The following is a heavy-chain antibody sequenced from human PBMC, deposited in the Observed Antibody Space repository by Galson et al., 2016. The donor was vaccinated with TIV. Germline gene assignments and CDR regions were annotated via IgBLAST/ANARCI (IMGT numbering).Heavy chain of an antibody. CDR3: TTDNVVLGEHVYNGMEL. V-gene: IGHV3-15*01. Sequence: SLRLSCAVSGFTFSYAWMTWVRQAPGKGLEWVGRVRTKFDGGATDYAAVVQGRFTILRDDSKNMLYLQMKSLTTDDTGVYYCTTDNVVLGEHVYNGMELWGQGTTVVVSS. J-gene: IGHJ6*02. CDR2: VRTKFDGGAT. D-gene: IGHD2-8*02. CDR1: GFTFSYAW.